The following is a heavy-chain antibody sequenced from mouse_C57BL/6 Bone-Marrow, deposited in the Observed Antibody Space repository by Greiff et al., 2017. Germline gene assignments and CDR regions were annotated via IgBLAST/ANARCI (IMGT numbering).Heavy chain of an antibody. CDR3: ARQTTVVDYYAMDY. CDR1: GYTFTSYW. D-gene: IGHD1-1*01. CDR2: IDPSDSYT. V-gene: IGHV1-69*01. Sequence: QVQLQQPGAELVMPGASVKLSCKASGYTFTSYWMHWVKQRPGQGLEWIGEIDPSDSYTNYNQKFKGKSTLTVDKSSSTAYMQLSSLTSEDSAVYYCARQTTVVDYYAMDYWGQGTSVTVSS. J-gene: IGHJ4*01.